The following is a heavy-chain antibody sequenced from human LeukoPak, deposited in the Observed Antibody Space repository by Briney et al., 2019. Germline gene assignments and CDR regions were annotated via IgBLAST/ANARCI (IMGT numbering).Heavy chain of an antibody. V-gene: IGHV3-74*01. D-gene: IGHD1-26*01. Sequence: PGGSLRLSCAASGFTFSSYWMHWVRQAPGKGLEWVSRINSDGSSTSYADSVKGRFTISRDNAKNTLYLQMNSLRADDTAVYYCARGGGSPFDYWGQGTLVTVSS. CDR3: ARGGGSPFDY. J-gene: IGHJ4*02. CDR2: INSDGSST. CDR1: GFTFSSYW.